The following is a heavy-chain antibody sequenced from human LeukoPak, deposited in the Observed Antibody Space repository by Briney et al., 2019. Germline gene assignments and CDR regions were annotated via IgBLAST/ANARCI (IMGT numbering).Heavy chain of an antibody. Sequence: PGGSLRLSCAASGFTFSSYGMHWVRQAPGKGLEWVAFIRYDGSNKYYADSVKGRFTISRDNSRNTLYLQMNSLRAEDTAVYYCAKDGQWLVHIDYWGQGTLVTVSS. CDR2: IRYDGSNK. V-gene: IGHV3-30*02. CDR1: GFTFSSYG. D-gene: IGHD6-19*01. CDR3: AKDGQWLVHIDY. J-gene: IGHJ4*02.